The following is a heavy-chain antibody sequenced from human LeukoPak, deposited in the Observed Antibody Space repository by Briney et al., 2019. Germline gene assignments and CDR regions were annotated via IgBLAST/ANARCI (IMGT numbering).Heavy chain of an antibody. Sequence: ASVKVSCKASGGTFSSYAISWVRQAPGQGLEWMGWIIPIFGTANYAQKFQGRVTITTDESTSTAYMELSSLRSEDTAVYYCARVWEEGYYGSGSYVSWFDPWGQGTLVTVSS. CDR1: GGTFSSYA. D-gene: IGHD3-10*01. V-gene: IGHV1-69*05. CDR3: ARVWEEGYYGSGSYVSWFDP. J-gene: IGHJ5*02. CDR2: IIPIFGTA.